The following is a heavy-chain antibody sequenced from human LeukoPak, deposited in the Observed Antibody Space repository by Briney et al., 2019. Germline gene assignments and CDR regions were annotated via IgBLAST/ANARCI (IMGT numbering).Heavy chain of an antibody. CDR2: INPSSSGT. CDR1: GYTFTGYY. J-gene: IGHJ3*02. CDR3: AGVGAGPTNDAFDI. D-gene: IGHD4/OR15-4a*01. Sequence: ASVKDSCKASGYTFTGYYMHWVRQAPGQGLEWMGWINPSSSGTNYAQKLLSSVTMTRDAYISTAYMELSGLRSDDTAVDYCAGVGAGPTNDAFDIWGQGTMVTVSS. V-gene: IGHV1-2*02.